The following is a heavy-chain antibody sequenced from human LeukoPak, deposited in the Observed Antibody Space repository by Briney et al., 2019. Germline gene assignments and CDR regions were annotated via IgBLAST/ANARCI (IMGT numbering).Heavy chain of an antibody. D-gene: IGHD6-19*01. CDR2: IYYSGCT. V-gene: IGHV4-59*08. J-gene: IGHJ4*02. CDR3: ARHPRSGWYIQPIDY. Sequence: SETLSLTCTVSGGSISSYYWSWIRQPPGKGLEWIGYIYYSGCTNYNPSLKSRVTISVDTSKNQFSLKLSSVTAADTAVYYCARHPRSGWYIQPIDYWGQGTLVTVSS. CDR1: GGSISSYY.